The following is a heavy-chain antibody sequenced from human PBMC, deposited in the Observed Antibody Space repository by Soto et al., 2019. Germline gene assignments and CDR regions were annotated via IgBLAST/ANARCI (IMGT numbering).Heavy chain of an antibody. J-gene: IGHJ1*01. D-gene: IGHD3-9*01. CDR1: GFIFKMYW. CDR3: TRGLRPTSTGKGAY. Sequence: HPGGSLRLSCAASGFIFKMYWMHWVRQSPGKGLVWISRIYNDGTYSDYADSVRGRFTISRDNVNDTLYLQMNNLRAEDSGLYYSTRGLRPTSTGKGAYWGQGTQVTVSS. CDR2: IYNDGTYS. V-gene: IGHV3-74*01.